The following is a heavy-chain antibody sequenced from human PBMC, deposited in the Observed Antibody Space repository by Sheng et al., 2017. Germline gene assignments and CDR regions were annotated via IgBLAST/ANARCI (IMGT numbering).Heavy chain of an antibody. CDR1: GGTFSSYA. CDR3: ARSTKLIAVAGGNWFDP. CDR2: IIPIFGTA. Sequence: QVQLVQSGAEVKKPGSSVKVSCKASGGTFSSYAISWVRQAPGQGLEWMGGIIPIFGTANYAQKFQGRVTITADESTSTAYMELSSLRSEDTAVYYCARSTKLIAVAGGNWFDPWGQGTLVTVSS. J-gene: IGHJ5*02. V-gene: IGHV1-69*01. D-gene: IGHD6-19*01.